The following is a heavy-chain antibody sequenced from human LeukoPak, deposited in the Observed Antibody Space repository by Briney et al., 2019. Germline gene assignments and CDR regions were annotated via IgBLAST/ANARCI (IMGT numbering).Heavy chain of an antibody. D-gene: IGHD6-13*01. CDR2: ISYDGSNK. J-gene: IGHJ6*03. CDR1: GFTFSSYG. CDR3: AKDPRAAGPYYYYYYMDV. Sequence: GGSLRLSCAASGFTFSSYGMHWVRQAPGKGLEWVALISYDGSNKYYADSVKGRFTISRDNSKNTLYLQMNSLRADDTAMYYCAKDPRAAGPYYYYYYMDVWGQGTTVTVSS. V-gene: IGHV3-30*18.